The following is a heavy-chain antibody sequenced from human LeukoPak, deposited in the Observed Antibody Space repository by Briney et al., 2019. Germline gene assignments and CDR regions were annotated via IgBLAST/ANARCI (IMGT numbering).Heavy chain of an antibody. Sequence: SETLSLTCAVYGGSFSGYYWSWIRQPPGKGLEWIGEINHSGSTNYNLSLKSRVTISVDTSKNQFSLKLSSVTAADTAVYYCASGITMVRGVKSLNYWGQGTLVTVSS. V-gene: IGHV4-34*01. CDR1: GGSFSGYY. D-gene: IGHD3-10*01. CDR2: INHSGST. J-gene: IGHJ4*02. CDR3: ASGITMVRGVKSLNY.